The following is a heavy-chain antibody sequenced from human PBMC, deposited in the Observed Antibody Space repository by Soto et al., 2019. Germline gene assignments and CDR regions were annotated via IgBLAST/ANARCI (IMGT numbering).Heavy chain of an antibody. V-gene: IGHV5-10-1*01. CDR2: IDPYDSYT. J-gene: IGHJ6*02. CDR1: GYNFNNYW. D-gene: IGHD6-13*01. CDR3: ASTGVGQKEQPPQLFSGMDV. Sequence: PGESLKISCKGSGYNFNNYWINWVRQMPGKGLEWMGRIDPYDSYTNYSPSFQGHVTISVDTSISTAYLQWSSLKASDTAMYYCASTGVGQKEQPPQLFSGMDVWGQGTTVTVSS.